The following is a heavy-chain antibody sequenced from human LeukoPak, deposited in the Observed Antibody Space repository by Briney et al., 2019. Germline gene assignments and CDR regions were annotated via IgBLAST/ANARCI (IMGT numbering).Heavy chain of an antibody. Sequence: ASVKVSCKAYGGTFSSYAISWVRQAPGQGLEWMGRIIPILGIANYAQKFQGRVTITADKSTSTAYMELSSLRSEDTAVYYCARVSYDSSGGFDYWGQGTLVTASS. V-gene: IGHV1-69*04. J-gene: IGHJ4*02. CDR3: ARVSYDSSGGFDY. CDR2: IIPILGIA. CDR1: GGTFSSYA. D-gene: IGHD3-22*01.